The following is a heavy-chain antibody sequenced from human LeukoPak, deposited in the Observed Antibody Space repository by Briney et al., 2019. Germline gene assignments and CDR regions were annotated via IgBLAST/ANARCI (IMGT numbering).Heavy chain of an antibody. CDR3: ARSEAGFGDPRGWFDP. J-gene: IGHJ5*02. D-gene: IGHD3-10*01. CDR1: GYTFTGYY. CDR2: INPNSGGT. V-gene: IGHV1-2*02. Sequence: ASVKVSCKASGYTFTGYYMRWVRQAPGQGLEWMGWINPNSGGTNYAQKFQGRVTMTRDTSISTAYMELSRLRSDDTAVYYCARSEAGFGDPRGWFDPWGQGTLVTVSS.